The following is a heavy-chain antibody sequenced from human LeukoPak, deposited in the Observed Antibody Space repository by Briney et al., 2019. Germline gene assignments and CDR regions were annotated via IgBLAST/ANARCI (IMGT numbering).Heavy chain of an antibody. Sequence: GGSLRLSCAASGFTFSSYAMSWVRPAPGKGLEWVSAISGSGGSTYYADSVKGRFTISRDNSKNTLYLQMNSLRAEDTAVYYCRAYDSSGLDFDYWGQGTLVTVSS. CDR3: RAYDSSGLDFDY. V-gene: IGHV3-23*01. CDR2: ISGSGGST. CDR1: GFTFSSYA. D-gene: IGHD3-22*01. J-gene: IGHJ4*02.